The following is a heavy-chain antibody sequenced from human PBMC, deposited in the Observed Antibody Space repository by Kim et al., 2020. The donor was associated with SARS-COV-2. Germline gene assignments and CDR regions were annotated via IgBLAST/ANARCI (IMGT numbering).Heavy chain of an antibody. CDR3: AKMVIMDGYNYFYYYAMDV. CDR2: ISGGGVNK. D-gene: IGHD2-21*01. J-gene: IGHJ6*02. CDR1: GFTFDTYA. V-gene: IGHV3-23*01. Sequence: GGSLRLSCVASGFTFDTYAMSWVRQAPGKGLEWVSVISGGGVNKFYADSVRGRFTISRDNSNNMLYLQMNSLRDEDTALYYCAKMVIMDGYNYFYYYAMDVWGQGTTVTVSS.